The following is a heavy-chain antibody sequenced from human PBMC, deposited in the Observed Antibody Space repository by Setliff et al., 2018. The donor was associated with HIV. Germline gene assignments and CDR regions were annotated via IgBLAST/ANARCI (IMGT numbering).Heavy chain of an antibody. CDR2: INAAGGNT. V-gene: IGHV3-74*01. Sequence: PGGSLRLSCAASGFTFSNYSMNWVRQAPGKGPVWLSRINAAGGNTNYVDSVKGRFTISRDNAGSTVYLQMSSLRAEDTAVYYCATDPVDGSSYWGQGTLVTVSS. CDR1: GFTFSNYS. D-gene: IGHD3-10*01. J-gene: IGHJ4*02. CDR3: ATDPVDGSSY.